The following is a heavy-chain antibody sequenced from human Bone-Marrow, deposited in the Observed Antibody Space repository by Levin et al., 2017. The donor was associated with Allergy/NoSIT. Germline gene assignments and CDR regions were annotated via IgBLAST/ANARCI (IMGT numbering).Heavy chain of an antibody. CDR3: VRDRTYCSSGSCYSYDYFYGMDA. CDR1: GFTFRSYG. V-gene: IGHV3-33*01. D-gene: IGHD2-15*01. CDR2: IWYDIGNK. Sequence: GGSLRLSCAASGFTFRSYGIHWVRQVPGKGLQWVALIWYDIGNKYYADSVKGRFTISRDNSKNTLYLQMNSLSDEDTAVYYCVRDRTYCSSGSCYSYDYFYGMDAWGQGTTVTVSS. J-gene: IGHJ6*02.